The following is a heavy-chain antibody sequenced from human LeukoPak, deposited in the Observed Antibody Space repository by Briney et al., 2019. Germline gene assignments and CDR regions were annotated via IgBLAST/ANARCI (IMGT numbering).Heavy chain of an antibody. D-gene: IGHD5-12*01. CDR1: GGSISSSSYY. J-gene: IGHJ4*02. CDR3: ASLKDIVATISF. CDR2: IYYSGST. V-gene: IGHV4-39*01. Sequence: SETLSLTCTVSGGSISSSSYYWGWIRQPPGKGLEWIGSIYYSGSTYYNPSLKSRVTISVDTSKNQFSLKLSSVTAADTPVYYCASLKDIVATISFWGQGTLVTVSS.